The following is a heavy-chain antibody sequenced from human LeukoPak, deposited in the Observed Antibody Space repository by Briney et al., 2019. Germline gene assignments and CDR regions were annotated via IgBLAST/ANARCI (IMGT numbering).Heavy chain of an antibody. CDR1: GFIFSHYE. CDR3: ARGFNGVVVDLDY. V-gene: IGHV3-48*03. Sequence: PGGSLRLSXAASGFIFSHYEMNWVRQAPGKGLEWLSYIGSSGSTRYYADSVKGRFTISRDNAKNSLYLQMNSLRAEDTAVYYCARGFNGVVVDLDYWGQRTLVTVSS. D-gene: IGHD3-22*01. J-gene: IGHJ4*02. CDR2: IGSSGSTR.